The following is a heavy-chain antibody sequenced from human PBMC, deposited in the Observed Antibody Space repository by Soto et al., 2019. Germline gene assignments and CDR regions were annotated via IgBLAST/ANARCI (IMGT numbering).Heavy chain of an antibody. CDR2: SYSSGST. CDR1: GGSISRTSYY. Sequence: PSATLSLTCTVPGGSISRTSYYWGWIRQPPGEGLEWIGSSYSSGSTLYNPSLEIRVPISLDTSKKQFSLNLRSLIAADTAVYYCLRRYCLRSPNWFDSWGQGTLVTVSS. CDR3: LRRYCLRSPNWFDS. J-gene: IGHJ5*01. D-gene: IGHD5-18*01. V-gene: IGHV4-39*01.